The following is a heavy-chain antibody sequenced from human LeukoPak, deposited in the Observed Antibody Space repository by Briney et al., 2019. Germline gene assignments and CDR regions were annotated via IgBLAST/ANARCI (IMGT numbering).Heavy chain of an antibody. Sequence: GGSLRLSCVASGFTFSSDFMHWIRQAPGEGLMYVSQISGDETYTNYADSVKGRFTISRDNSKNTLYLQMNSLRAEDTAVYYCAKLERRFIDYWGQGTLVTVSS. CDR1: GFTFSSDF. J-gene: IGHJ4*02. CDR2: ISGDETYT. D-gene: IGHD1-1*01. V-gene: IGHV3-74*01. CDR3: AKLERRFIDY.